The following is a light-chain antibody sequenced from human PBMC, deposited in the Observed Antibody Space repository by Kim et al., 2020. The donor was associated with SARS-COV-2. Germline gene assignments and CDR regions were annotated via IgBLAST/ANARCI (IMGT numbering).Light chain of an antibody. Sequence: LSPGERAPLSCRASQSIDTYLAWYQQKPGQAPRLLIYDASNRATGIAARFSGSGSGTDFTLTISSLEPEDSAVYYCQQRGNWRITFGQGTRLEIK. CDR3: QQRGNWRIT. CDR1: QSIDTY. CDR2: DAS. J-gene: IGKJ5*01. V-gene: IGKV3-11*01.